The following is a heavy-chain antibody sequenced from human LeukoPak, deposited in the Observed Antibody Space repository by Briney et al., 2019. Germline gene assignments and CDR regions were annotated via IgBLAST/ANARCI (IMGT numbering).Heavy chain of an antibody. J-gene: IGHJ6*02. D-gene: IGHD5-12*01. CDR3: ARGGGYDPGPDYYYYYGMDV. CDR2: IYYSGST. Sequence: SETLSLTCTVSGGSISSYSWSWIRQPPGKGLEWIGYIYYSGSTNYNPSLKSRVTISVDTSKNQFSLKLSSVTAADTAVYYCARGGGYDPGPDYYYYYGMDVWGQGTTVTVSS. V-gene: IGHV4-59*08. CDR1: GGSISSYS.